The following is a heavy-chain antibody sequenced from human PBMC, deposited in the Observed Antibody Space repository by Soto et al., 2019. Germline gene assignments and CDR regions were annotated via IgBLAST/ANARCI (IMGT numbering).Heavy chain of an antibody. CDR3: ARDSAGDCPIGVCYTRWFDP. D-gene: IGHD2-8*01. J-gene: IGHJ5*02. CDR1: GFTFSSYW. Sequence: EVQLVESGGGLVQPGGSLRLSCAASGFTFSSYWMHWVRQAPGKGLVWVSRINSDGSSTSYADSVKGRFTISRDNAKNTLYLQMNSLRAEDTAVYYCARDSAGDCPIGVCYTRWFDPWGQGTLVTV. CDR2: INSDGSST. V-gene: IGHV3-74*01.